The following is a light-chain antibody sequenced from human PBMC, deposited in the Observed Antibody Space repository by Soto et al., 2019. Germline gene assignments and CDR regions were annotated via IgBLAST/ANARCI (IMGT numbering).Light chain of an antibody. V-gene: IGKV3-20*01. CDR1: LSVSSSY. Sequence: IVFTQSPCTLSLSPGERATLSCRASLSVSSSYLAWYQQKPGQAPRLLIYGASSRATGIPDRFSGSGSGTDFTLTISRLEPEDFAVYYCQQYGSSSWTFGQGTKVDIK. CDR3: QQYGSSSWT. J-gene: IGKJ1*01. CDR2: GAS.